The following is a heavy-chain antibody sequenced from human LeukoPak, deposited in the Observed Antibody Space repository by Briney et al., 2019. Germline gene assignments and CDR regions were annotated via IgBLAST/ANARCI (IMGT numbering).Heavy chain of an antibody. CDR2: IHHSGST. Sequence: PSETLSLTCTVSGGSISSGNYYWSWIRQHPGQGLEWIGYIHHSGSTYYNPSLKSRVIISVDTSKNQFSLKLNSVTAADTAVYYCASYGSGSYRFDPWGQGTLVTVSS. D-gene: IGHD3-10*01. CDR3: ASYGSGSYRFDP. CDR1: GGSISSGNYY. J-gene: IGHJ5*02. V-gene: IGHV4-31*03.